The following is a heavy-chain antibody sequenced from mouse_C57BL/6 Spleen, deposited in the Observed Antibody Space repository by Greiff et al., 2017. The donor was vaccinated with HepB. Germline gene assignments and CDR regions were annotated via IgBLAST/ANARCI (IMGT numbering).Heavy chain of an antibody. CDR3: ARHEEAYYSNYGGYFDV. V-gene: IGHV1-62-2*01. CDR1: GYTFTEYT. D-gene: IGHD2-5*01. CDR2: FYPGSGSI. Sequence: VMLVESGAELVKPGASVKLSCKASGYTFTEYTIHWVKQRSGQGLEWIGWFYPGSGSIKYNEKFKDKATLTADKSSSTVYMELSRLTSEDSAVYFCARHEEAYYSNYGGYFDVWGTGTTVTVSS. J-gene: IGHJ1*03.